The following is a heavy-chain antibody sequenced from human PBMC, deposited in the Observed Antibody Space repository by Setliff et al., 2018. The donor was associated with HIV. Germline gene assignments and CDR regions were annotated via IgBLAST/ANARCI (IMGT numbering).Heavy chain of an antibody. J-gene: IGHJ4*02. V-gene: IGHV3-21*04. CDR2: ISSSSSYI. CDR1: GFTFSSYS. Sequence: GGSLRLSCAASGFTFSSYSMNWVRQAPGKGLEWVSSISSSSSYIYYADSVKGRFTISRDNAKNSLYLQMNSLRAEDTAVYYCAKKTAAYTSGSWLHYWGQGTLVTVSS. D-gene: IGHD3-10*01. CDR3: AKKTAAYTSGSWLHY.